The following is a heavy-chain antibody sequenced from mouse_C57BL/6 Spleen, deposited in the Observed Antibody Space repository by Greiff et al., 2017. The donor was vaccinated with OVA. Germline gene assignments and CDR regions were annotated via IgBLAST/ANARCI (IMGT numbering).Heavy chain of an antibody. V-gene: IGHV1-52*01. CDR3: AREANYYGSRFDY. CDR2: IDPSDSET. J-gene: IGHJ2*01. D-gene: IGHD1-1*01. Sequence: VKLQQPGAELVRPGSSVKLSCKASGYTFTSYWMHWVKQRPIQGLEWIGNIDPSDSETHYNQKFKDKATLTVDKSSSTAYMQLSSLTSEDSAVYYCAREANYYGSRFDYWGQGTTLTVSS. CDR1: GYTFTSYW.